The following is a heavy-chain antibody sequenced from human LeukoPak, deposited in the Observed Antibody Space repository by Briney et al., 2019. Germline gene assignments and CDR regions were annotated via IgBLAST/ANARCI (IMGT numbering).Heavy chain of an antibody. CDR1: GGTFSSYA. CDR3: AREADYYDSSVYFDY. V-gene: IGHV1-69*13. J-gene: IGHJ4*02. CDR2: IIPIFGTA. D-gene: IGHD3-22*01. Sequence: SVKVSCKASGGTFSSYAISWVRQAPGQGLEWMGGIIPIFGTANYAQKFQGRVTITADESTSTAYMELSSLRSEDAAVYYCAREADYYDSSVYFDYWGQGTLVTVSS.